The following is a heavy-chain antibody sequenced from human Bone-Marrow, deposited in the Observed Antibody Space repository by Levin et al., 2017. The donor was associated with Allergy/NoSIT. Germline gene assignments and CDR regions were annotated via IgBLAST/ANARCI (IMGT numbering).Heavy chain of an antibody. CDR2: ISPSSTYI. V-gene: IGHV3-21*01. Sequence: GESLKISCSASGFALSAYTMNWVRQAPGKGLQWLSSISPSSTYIYYADSVKGRFAISRDNANNSLFLQMTSLRAEDTAIYYCAREDYDDYGSGFDPWGQGTLVTVSS. CDR1: GFALSAYT. CDR3: AREDYDDYGSGFDP. J-gene: IGHJ5*02. D-gene: IGHD4-17*01.